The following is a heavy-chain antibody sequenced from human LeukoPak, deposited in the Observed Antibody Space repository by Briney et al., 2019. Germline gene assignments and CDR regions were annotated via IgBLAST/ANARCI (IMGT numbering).Heavy chain of an antibody. J-gene: IGHJ5*02. Sequence: PGGSLRLSCAASGFTFSSYAMSWVRQAPGKGLEWVSAISGSGGSTYYADSVKGRFTISRDNSKNTLYLQMNSLRAEDTAVYYCAKSRRSMVRGIDWFDPWGQGTLVTVSS. V-gene: IGHV3-23*01. D-gene: IGHD3-10*01. CDR2: ISGSGGST. CDR1: GFTFSSYA. CDR3: AKSRRSMVRGIDWFDP.